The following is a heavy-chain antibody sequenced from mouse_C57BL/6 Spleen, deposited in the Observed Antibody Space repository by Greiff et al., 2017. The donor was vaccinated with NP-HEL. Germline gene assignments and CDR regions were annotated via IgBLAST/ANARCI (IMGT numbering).Heavy chain of an antibody. CDR1: GYAFSSSW. CDR2: IYPGDGDT. D-gene: IGHD2-12*01. V-gene: IGHV1-82*01. CDR3: ARTDSYYWYFDV. Sequence: QVQLKESGPELVKPGASVKISCKASGYAFSSSWMNWVKQRPGTGLEWIGRIYPGDGDTNYNGKVKGKATLTADKSSSTAYMQLSSLTSEDSAVYFCARTDSYYWYFDVWGTGTTVTVSS. J-gene: IGHJ1*03.